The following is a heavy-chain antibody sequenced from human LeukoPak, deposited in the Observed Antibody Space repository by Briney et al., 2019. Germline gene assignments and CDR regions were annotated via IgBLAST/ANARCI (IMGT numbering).Heavy chain of an antibody. V-gene: IGHV5-10-1*01. Sequence: GESLKISCKGSGYSFTSYWIGWVRQMPGKGLEWMGKIDPSDSYTNYSPSFQGHVTISVDKSINTAYLQWSSLKASDTAIYYCARHGYCSSTSCYEGSWFDPWGQGTLVTVSS. CDR3: ARHGYCSSTSCYEGSWFDP. D-gene: IGHD2-2*03. CDR1: GYSFTSYW. J-gene: IGHJ5*02. CDR2: IDPSDSYT.